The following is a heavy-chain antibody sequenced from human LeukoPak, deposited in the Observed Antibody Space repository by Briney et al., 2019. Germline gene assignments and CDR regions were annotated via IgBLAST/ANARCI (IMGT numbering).Heavy chain of an antibody. J-gene: IGHJ4*02. Sequence: PGGSLRLSCAASGFTFSSYGMHWVRQAPGKGLEWVAVIWYDGSNKYYADSVEGRFTISRDNSKNTLYLQMNSLRAEDTAVYYCAREARDHLAVADRTLDYWGQGTLVTVSS. V-gene: IGHV3-33*01. D-gene: IGHD6-19*01. CDR3: AREARDHLAVADRTLDY. CDR2: IWYDGSNK. CDR1: GFTFSSYG.